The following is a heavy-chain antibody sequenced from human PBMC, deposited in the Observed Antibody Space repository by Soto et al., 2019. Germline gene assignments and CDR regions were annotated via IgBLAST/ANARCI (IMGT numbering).Heavy chain of an antibody. V-gene: IGHV1-69*02. D-gene: IGHD2-2*01. Sequence: QVQLVQSGTEVKKPGSSVKVSCKASGATFTRYTIYWVRQAPGQGLEWMERIIPMLGIANYAQKFQGSVTMTADKSTSIAYMELSGLRSEDTAVYYCARGDCSGSSCYDYYYYCMDVWGKGTTVTVSS. CDR3: ARGDCSGSSCYDYYYYCMDV. CDR1: GATFTRYT. CDR2: IIPMLGIA. J-gene: IGHJ6*03.